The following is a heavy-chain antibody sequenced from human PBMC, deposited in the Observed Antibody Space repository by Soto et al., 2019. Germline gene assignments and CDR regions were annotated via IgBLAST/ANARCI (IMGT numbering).Heavy chain of an antibody. V-gene: IGHV2-5*01. CDR1: GFSLSTSGVG. D-gene: IGHD3-10*01. Sequence: QITLKESGPTLVNPTQTLTLTCTFSGFSLSTSGVGVGWIRQPPGKALEWLAVIYWHEDKHFSPSLKSRLTIVKDTSKNQVVLTLTNVDPVDTATYYCAHRCYWFGGEDWFDPWGPGTLVTVSS. CDR3: AHRCYWFGGEDWFDP. J-gene: IGHJ5*02. CDR2: IYWHEDK.